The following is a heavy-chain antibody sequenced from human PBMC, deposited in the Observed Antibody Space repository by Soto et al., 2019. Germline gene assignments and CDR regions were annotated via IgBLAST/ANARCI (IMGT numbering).Heavy chain of an antibody. CDR2: ISGSGGST. CDR3: ARRNYYESIGYYYWYYFDF. CDR1: VFTFSNYA. Sequence: EVQLLESGGGFVQPGGSLRLSCAASVFTFSNYAMSWVRQAPGKGLEWVSAISGSGGSTYYADSVKGRFTISRDNSKNTLYLQMNSLGAEDTDVYYCARRNYYESIGYYYWYYFDFWGQGTLVTVSS. J-gene: IGHJ4*02. V-gene: IGHV3-23*01. D-gene: IGHD3-22*01.